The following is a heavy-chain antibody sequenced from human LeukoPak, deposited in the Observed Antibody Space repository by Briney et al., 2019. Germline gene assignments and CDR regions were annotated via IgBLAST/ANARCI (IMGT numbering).Heavy chain of an antibody. J-gene: IGHJ5*02. CDR2: ISGSGGST. V-gene: IGHV3-23*01. CDR1: GFTFSSYA. Sequence: GGSLRLSCAASGFTFSSYAMSWVRQAPGKGLEWVSAISGSGGSTYYADSVKGRFTISRDNSKNTLYLQMNSLRAEDTAVYYCAKATDYDFWSGYYGEQNWFDPWGQGTLVTVSS. CDR3: AKATDYDFWSGYYGEQNWFDP. D-gene: IGHD3-3*01.